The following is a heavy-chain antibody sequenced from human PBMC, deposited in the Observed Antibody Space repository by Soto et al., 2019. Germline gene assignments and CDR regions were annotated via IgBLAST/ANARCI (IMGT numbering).Heavy chain of an antibody. J-gene: IGHJ6*02. V-gene: IGHV3-30*18. D-gene: IGHD3-22*01. Sequence: PGGSLRLSCETSAFTFSSYGMHWVRQAPGKGLEWVAVISYDGSNKYYADSVKGRFTISRDNSKNTLYLQMNSLRAEDTAVYYCAKDPYYYDSSGYFYGMDVWGQGTTVTVSS. CDR3: AKDPYYYDSSGYFYGMDV. CDR2: ISYDGSNK. CDR1: AFTFSSYG.